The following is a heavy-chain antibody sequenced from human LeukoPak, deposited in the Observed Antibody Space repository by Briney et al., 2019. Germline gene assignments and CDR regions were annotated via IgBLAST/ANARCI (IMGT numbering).Heavy chain of an antibody. CDR2: IIPIFGTA. CDR3: ARDRAGPYYMDV. J-gene: IGHJ6*03. V-gene: IGHV1-69*05. CDR1: GGTFSSYA. Sequence: SVKVSCKDPGGTFSSYAISWARQAPGQGLEWMGGIIPIFGTANYAQKFQGRVTITTDESTSTAYMELSSLRSEDTAVYYCARDRAGPYYMDVWGKGTTVTVSS.